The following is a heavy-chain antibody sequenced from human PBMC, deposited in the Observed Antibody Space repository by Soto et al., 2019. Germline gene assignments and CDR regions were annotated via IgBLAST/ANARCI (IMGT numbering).Heavy chain of an antibody. CDR3: ARGGGSTKVDY. J-gene: IGHJ4*02. Sequence: QVQLQESGPGLVKPSQTLSLTCTVSGGSITSSGYYWSWIRQHPGEGLVWIGFTSNSGSTSYNPAIKTRVTISVDTSSYQFSLKLKSVTAADTAVYYCARGGGSTKVDYWGQGTLVTVSP. V-gene: IGHV4-31*03. CDR1: GGSITSSGYY. CDR2: TSNSGST. D-gene: IGHD2-2*01.